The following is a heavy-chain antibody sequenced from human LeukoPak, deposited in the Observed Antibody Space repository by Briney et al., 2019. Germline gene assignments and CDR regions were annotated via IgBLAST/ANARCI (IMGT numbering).Heavy chain of an antibody. CDR3: ARLYGSGSYYNFPPLYYYYYYMDV. CDR2: IYYSGST. J-gene: IGHJ6*03. CDR1: GGSISSYY. V-gene: IGHV4-59*01. Sequence: SETLSLTCTVSGGSISSYYWSWIRQPPGKGLEWIGYIYYSGSTNYNPSLKSRVTISVDTSKNQFSLKLSSVTAADTAVYYCARLYGSGSYYNFPPLYYYYYYMDVWGKGTTVTVSS. D-gene: IGHD3-10*01.